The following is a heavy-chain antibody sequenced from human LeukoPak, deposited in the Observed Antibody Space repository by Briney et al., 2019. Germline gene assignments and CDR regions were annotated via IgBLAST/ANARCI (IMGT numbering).Heavy chain of an antibody. D-gene: IGHD3-22*01. Sequence: GASGNVSCKASGYTFTSYGIGWVRQAPGQGLERMGWISAYNGNTNYAKKFQGRDAMTTEPSASTAYMELRSLRSVNTAVYYCARDRGRNSGNNYDSSGYYDYWGQGTLVTVSS. CDR3: ARDRGRNSGNNYDSSGYYDY. J-gene: IGHJ4*02. CDR1: GYTFTSYG. V-gene: IGHV1-18*01. CDR2: ISAYNGNT.